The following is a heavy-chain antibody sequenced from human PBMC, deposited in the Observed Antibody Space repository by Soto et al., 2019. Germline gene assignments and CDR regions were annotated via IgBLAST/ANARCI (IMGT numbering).Heavy chain of an antibody. V-gene: IGHV1-46*01. CDR3: ARDWTHYDSSGPGDY. CDR1: GYTFTSYY. D-gene: IGHD3-22*01. CDR2: IHPSGGST. J-gene: IGHJ4*02. Sequence: ASVKVSCKASGYTFTSYYIHWVRQAPGQGLEWMGVIHPSGGSTNYAQKFQGRVTMTRDTSTSTVHMELSSLRSGDTAVYYCARDWTHYDSSGPGDYWGQGTLVTVSS.